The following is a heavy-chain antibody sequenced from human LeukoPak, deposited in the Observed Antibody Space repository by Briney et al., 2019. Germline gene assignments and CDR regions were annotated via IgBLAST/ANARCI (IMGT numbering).Heavy chain of an antibody. Sequence: GGSLTLSCAASGFTFSSYEMSWVRPAPGKGLEWVSYISFSGNTRHYADSVKGRFTISRDNAKNSLYLQMNSLRAEDTAVYYCARDPYGASRGYWGQGTLVTVSS. J-gene: IGHJ4*02. CDR1: GFTFSSYE. CDR3: ARDPYGASRGY. V-gene: IGHV3-48*03. D-gene: IGHD4-17*01. CDR2: ISFSGNTR.